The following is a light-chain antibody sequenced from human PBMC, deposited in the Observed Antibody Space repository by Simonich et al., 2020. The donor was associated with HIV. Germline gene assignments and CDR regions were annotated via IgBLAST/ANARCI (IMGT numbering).Light chain of an antibody. V-gene: IGLV2-23*01. CDR1: SSDVGSYNL. J-gene: IGLJ3*02. CDR2: EGS. Sequence: QSALTQPASVSGSPGQSITISCTGTSSDVGSYNLVSLYHQHPGKAPKLMIYEGSKRPSGVSNRFSGSKSGNTASLTISGLQAEDEADYYCCSYAGSSTYWVFGGGTKLTVL. CDR3: CSYAGSSTYWV.